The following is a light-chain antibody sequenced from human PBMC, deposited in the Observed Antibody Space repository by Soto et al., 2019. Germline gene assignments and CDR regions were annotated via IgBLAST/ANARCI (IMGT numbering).Light chain of an antibody. CDR3: QQYGSSPPYT. CDR2: GAS. CDR1: QSVGSSY. J-gene: IGKJ2*01. Sequence: EIVLTQSPGTLSLSPGERATLSCRASQSVGSSYLAWYQQKPGQAPRLLIYGASSRATGIPDKFRGSGSGTDFTLTISRLEPEDVAVYYCQQYGSSPPYTFGQGTKLEI. V-gene: IGKV3-20*01.